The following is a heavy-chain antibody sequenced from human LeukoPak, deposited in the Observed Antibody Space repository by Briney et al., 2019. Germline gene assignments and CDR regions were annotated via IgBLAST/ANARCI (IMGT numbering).Heavy chain of an antibody. CDR1: GGSFSGYY. J-gene: IGHJ4*02. Sequence: SETLSLTCAVYGGSFSGYYWSWIRQPPGKGLEWIGSIYYSGSTYYNPSLKSRGTISVDTSKNQFSLKLSSVTAADTAVYYCARQRRGYSYGWNNYWGQGTLVTVSS. CDR3: ARQRRGYSYGWNNY. V-gene: IGHV4-34*01. D-gene: IGHD5-18*01. CDR2: IYYSGST.